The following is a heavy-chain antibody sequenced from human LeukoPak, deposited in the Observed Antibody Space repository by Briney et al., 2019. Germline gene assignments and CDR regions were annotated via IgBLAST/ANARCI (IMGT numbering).Heavy chain of an antibody. J-gene: IGHJ4*02. Sequence: ASVNVSCKASGYTFTGYYMHWVRQASGQGLEWMGWIYPNSGGTNYAQKFQGRVTMTRDTSISTAYMELSSLRSEDTAVYYCAVGSYYSIDYWGQGTLVTVSS. V-gene: IGHV1-2*02. CDR2: IYPNSGGT. D-gene: IGHD1-26*01. CDR1: GYTFTGYY. CDR3: AVGSYYSIDY.